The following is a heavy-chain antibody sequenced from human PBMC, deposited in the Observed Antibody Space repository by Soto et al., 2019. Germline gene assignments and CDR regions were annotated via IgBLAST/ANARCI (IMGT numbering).Heavy chain of an antibody. D-gene: IGHD3-16*01. CDR1: GGSISSYY. J-gene: IGHJ3*02. CDR2: IYYSGTT. Sequence: QVQLQESGPGLVKPSETLSLTCTVSGGSISSYYWSWIRQPPGKGLEWIGYIYYSGTTNYNPSLKRGVTIAVDSPKTQFSLKLSSVTAADTAVYCCAIRWGDAFDIWGQGTMVTVSS. V-gene: IGHV4-59*08. CDR3: AIRWGDAFDI.